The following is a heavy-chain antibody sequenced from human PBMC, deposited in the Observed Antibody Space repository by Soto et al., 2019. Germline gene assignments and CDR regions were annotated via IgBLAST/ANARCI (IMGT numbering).Heavy chain of an antibody. Sequence: QVQLVQSGAEVKKPGASVKVSCKASGYTFTSYDMHWVRQAPGQGLEWMGIINPSGGSTSYAQKFQGRVTMTRDTSTSTVYMELSSLRSEDTAVYYCARGRELLHYYYYGMDVWGQGTTVTVSS. D-gene: IGHD1-26*01. V-gene: IGHV1-46*01. CDR2: INPSGGST. CDR1: GYTFTSYD. J-gene: IGHJ6*02. CDR3: ARGRELLHYYYYGMDV.